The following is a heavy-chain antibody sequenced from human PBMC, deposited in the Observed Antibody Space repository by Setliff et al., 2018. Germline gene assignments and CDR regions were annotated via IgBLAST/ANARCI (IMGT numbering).Heavy chain of an antibody. CDR3: ARGRDYNFWSGYYSPGGFYN. CDR2: IYYSGST. D-gene: IGHD3-3*01. Sequence: SETLSLTCTVSGGSISSSSYYWGWIRQPPGKGLEWIGSIYYSGSTYYNPSLKSRVTISVDTSKNQFSLKLSSVTAADTAVYYCARGRDYNFWSGYYSPGGFYNRGQGKMGTV. V-gene: IGHV4-39*07. CDR1: GGSISSSSYY. J-gene: IGHJ3*01.